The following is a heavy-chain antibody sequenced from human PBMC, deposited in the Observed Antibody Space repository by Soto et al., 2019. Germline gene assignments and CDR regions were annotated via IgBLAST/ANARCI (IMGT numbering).Heavy chain of an antibody. J-gene: IGHJ6*02. D-gene: IGHD6-13*01. V-gene: IGHV1-3*01. CDR1: GYSFSNYG. CDR3: ARGSSSWENYYFYGLDI. CDR2: VSAGNGQT. Sequence: ASVKVSCKASGYSFSNYGIHWVRQAPGQRLEWLGWVSAGNGQTKYSQRFQGRVTITRETSASTAHMDLTSLTSEDTGVYYCARGSSSWENYYFYGLDIWGQGSTVTVSS.